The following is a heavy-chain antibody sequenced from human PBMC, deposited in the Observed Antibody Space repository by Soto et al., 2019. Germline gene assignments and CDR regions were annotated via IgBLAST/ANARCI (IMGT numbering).Heavy chain of an antibody. CDR1: GGSISSSSYY. J-gene: IGHJ6*02. D-gene: IGHD5-12*01. Sequence: PSETLSLTCTVSGGSISSSSYYWGWIRQPPVKGLEWIGSIYYSGSTYYNPSLKSRVTISVDTSKNQFSLKLSSVTAADTAVYYCASVRRGGYDSLRYYYGMDVWGQGTTVT. V-gene: IGHV4-39*01. CDR2: IYYSGST. CDR3: ASVRRGGYDSLRYYYGMDV.